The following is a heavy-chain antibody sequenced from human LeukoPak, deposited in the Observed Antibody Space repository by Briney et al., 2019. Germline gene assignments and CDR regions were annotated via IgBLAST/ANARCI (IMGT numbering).Heavy chain of an antibody. J-gene: IGHJ4*02. CDR3: ARSYYDILTGYFDY. CDR1: GGSFSGYY. V-gene: IGHV4-34*01. D-gene: IGHD3-9*01. Sequence: SETLSLTCAVYGGSFSGYYWSWIRQPPGKGLEWIGKINHSGSTNYNPSLKSRVTISVDTSKNQFSLKLSSVTAADTAVYYCARSYYDILTGYFDYWGQGTLVTVSS. CDR2: INHSGST.